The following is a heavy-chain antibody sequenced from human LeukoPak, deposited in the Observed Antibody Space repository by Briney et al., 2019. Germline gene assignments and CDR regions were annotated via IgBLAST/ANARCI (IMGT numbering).Heavy chain of an antibody. CDR1: GFTFSSYA. Sequence: GGSLRLSCAASGFTFSSYAMSWVRQAPGKGLEWVSAIGGSGGSTYYADSVKGRFTISRDNSKSTLYLQMNSLRAEDTAVYYCARYSGSFLREDAFDIWGQGTMVTVSS. CDR2: IGGSGGST. J-gene: IGHJ3*02. CDR3: ARYSGSFLREDAFDI. V-gene: IGHV3-23*01. D-gene: IGHD1-26*01.